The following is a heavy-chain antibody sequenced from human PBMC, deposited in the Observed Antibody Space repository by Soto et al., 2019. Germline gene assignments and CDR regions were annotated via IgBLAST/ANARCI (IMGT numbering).Heavy chain of an antibody. J-gene: IGHJ6*02. CDR1: GFKFSTYG. CDR3: ATGRVGYAFGVQAYCVGMDV. CDR2: ISYDGNNK. V-gene: IGHV3-30*03. Sequence: QVQLVESGGGVVQPGRSLRLSCGASGFKFSTYGMHRVRQAPGKGLEWVAVISYDGNNKDYADSVKGRFTISRDNSKNTSYPQMNSPRAEDTAVYYCATGRVGYAFGVQAYCVGMDVWGQGTTVAVSS. D-gene: IGHD3-10*01.